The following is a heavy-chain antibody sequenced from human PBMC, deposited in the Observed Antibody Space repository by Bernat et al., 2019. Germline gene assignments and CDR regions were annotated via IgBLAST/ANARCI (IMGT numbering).Heavy chain of an antibody. CDR1: GFTFSSYS. D-gene: IGHD2-2*01. V-gene: IGHV3-21*01. CDR3: ARDRGYCSSTSCLRVYYFDY. CDR2: ISSSSSYI. Sequence: EVQLVESGGGLVQPGGSLRLSCAASGFTFSSYSMNWVRQAPGKGLEWVSSISSSSSYIYYADSVKGRFTISRDNAKNSLYLQMNSLRAEDTAVYYCARDRGYCSSTSCLRVYYFDYWGQGTLVTVSS. J-gene: IGHJ4*02.